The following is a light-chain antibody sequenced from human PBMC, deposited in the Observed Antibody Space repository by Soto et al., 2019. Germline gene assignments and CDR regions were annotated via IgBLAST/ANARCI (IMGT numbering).Light chain of an antibody. CDR1: SSDVGRYNL. CDR2: EVS. Sequence: QSVLTQPASVSGAPGQSITISCTGTSSDVGRYNLVSWYQQHPGKAPKIMIYEVSKRPSGVSNRFSGSKSGNTASLTISGLQAEDEADYYCCSYAGSSTPYVFGTGTKVTVL. CDR3: CSYAGSSTPYV. V-gene: IGLV2-23*02. J-gene: IGLJ1*01.